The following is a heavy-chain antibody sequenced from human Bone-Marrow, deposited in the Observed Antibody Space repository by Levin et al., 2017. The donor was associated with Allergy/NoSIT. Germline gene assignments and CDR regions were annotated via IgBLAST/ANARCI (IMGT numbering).Heavy chain of an antibody. CDR2: ISYDGSNK. Sequence: GGSLRLSCAASGFTFSSYAMHWVRQAPGKGLEWVAVISYDGSNKYYADSVKGRFTISRDNSKNTLYLQMNSLRAEDTAVYYCARVGPGMYYDFWSGYNLGMDVWGQGTTVTVSS. D-gene: IGHD3-3*01. J-gene: IGHJ6*02. CDR1: GFTFSSYA. V-gene: IGHV3-30*04. CDR3: ARVGPGMYYDFWSGYNLGMDV.